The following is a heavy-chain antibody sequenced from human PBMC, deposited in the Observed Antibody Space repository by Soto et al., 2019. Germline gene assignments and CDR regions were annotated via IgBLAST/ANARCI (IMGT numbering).Heavy chain of an antibody. J-gene: IGHJ6*02. V-gene: IGHV5-51*01. Sequence: GESLKISCKDSGYSFTTYWIGWVRQMPGKGLELMGIIYPGDSDTRYSPSFQGLVTISVDKSISATYLQWSSLKASDTAMYYCTRRYIPQASNYYYGMDVWGQGTTVTV. CDR2: IYPGDSDT. D-gene: IGHD1-20*01. CDR3: TRRYIPQASNYYYGMDV. CDR1: GYSFTTYW.